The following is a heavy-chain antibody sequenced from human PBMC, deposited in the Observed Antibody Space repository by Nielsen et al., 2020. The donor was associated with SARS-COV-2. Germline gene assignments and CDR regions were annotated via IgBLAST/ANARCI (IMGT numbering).Heavy chain of an antibody. V-gene: IGHV1-2*06. CDR2: INPNSGGT. D-gene: IGHD2-15*01. Sequence: WVRQAPGQGLEWMGRINPNSGGTNYAQKFQGRVTMTRDTSISTAYMELSSLRSEDTAVYYCARGKGRDIVVVVARYYYYYYMDVWGKGTTVTVSS. CDR3: ARGKGRDIVVVVARYYYYYYMDV. J-gene: IGHJ6*03.